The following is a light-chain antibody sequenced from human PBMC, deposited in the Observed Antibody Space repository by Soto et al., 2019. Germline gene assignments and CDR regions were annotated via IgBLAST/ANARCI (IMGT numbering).Light chain of an antibody. CDR1: NSDIVGYNY. CDR3: SSYRSVGTIV. Sequence: QPALTQPASVSGSPGQSITISCPGTNSDIVGYNYVSWYQQHPGKALKVIIYVAINRPSGVSNRFSGSKSVNAAYLTISGLQAEDDADYYCSSYRSVGTIVFGTGTKVTVL. V-gene: IGLV2-14*01. CDR2: VAI. J-gene: IGLJ1*01.